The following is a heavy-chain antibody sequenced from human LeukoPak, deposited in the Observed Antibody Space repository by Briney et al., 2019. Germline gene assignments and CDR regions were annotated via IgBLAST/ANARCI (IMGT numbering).Heavy chain of an antibody. J-gene: IGHJ4*02. V-gene: IGHV3-48*03. D-gene: IGHD3-22*01. CDR1: GFTFSSYE. Sequence: GGSLRLSCAASGFTFSSYEMNWVRQAPGKGLEWVSYMSSSGSRIYYADSVKGRFTISRDNAKNSLDLQMNSLRAEDTAVYYCARGDDYGDYGYYYDSSAYIDYWGQGILVTVSS. CDR2: MSSSGSRI. CDR3: ARGDDYGDYGYYYDSSAYIDY.